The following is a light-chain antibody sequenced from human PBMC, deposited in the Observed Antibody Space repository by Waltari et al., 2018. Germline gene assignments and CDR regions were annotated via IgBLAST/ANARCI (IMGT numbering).Light chain of an antibody. J-gene: IGLJ2*01. Sequence: QSALTQPASVSGSPGQSITISCTGTSSDVGGYNYVSWYQQHPGKAPKLIIYEVTNRPSGVSNRFSGSTSGNTASLTISGLQAEDEADYSCSSYTSSSTFSVVFGGGTKLTVL. V-gene: IGLV2-14*01. CDR1: SSDVGGYNY. CDR2: EVT. CDR3: SSYTSSSTFSVV.